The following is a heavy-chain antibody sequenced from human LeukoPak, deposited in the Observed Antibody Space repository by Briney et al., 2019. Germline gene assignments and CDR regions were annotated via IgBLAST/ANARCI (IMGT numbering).Heavy chain of an antibody. D-gene: IGHD4-23*01. CDR1: GYTFTSYD. CDR2: MNPNSGNT. V-gene: IGHV1-8*01. Sequence: ASVKVSCNASGYTFTSYDINWVRQATGQGLEWMGWMNPNSGNTGYAQKFQRRVTMTRNTSISTAYMELSSLRSEDTAVYYCARGGRKTTVVTRYNWFDPWGQGTLVTVSS. J-gene: IGHJ5*02. CDR3: ARGGRKTTVVTRYNWFDP.